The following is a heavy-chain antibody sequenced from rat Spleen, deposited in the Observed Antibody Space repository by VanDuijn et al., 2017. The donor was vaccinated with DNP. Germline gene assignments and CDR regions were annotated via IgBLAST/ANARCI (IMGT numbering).Heavy chain of an antibody. CDR2: INTDGGST. D-gene: IGHD1-11*01. Sequence: EVQLVESGGGPVQPGRSLKLSCLASGFIFSNHWMTWIRQAPGKGLEWVSSINTDGGSTYYPDSVKGRFTISRDNAENIIYLQMTSLRSEDTAIYHCAKGPNYGGYSDFFDYWGQGVMVTVSS. V-gene: IGHV5-58*01. J-gene: IGHJ2*01. CDR1: GFIFSNHW. CDR3: AKGPNYGGYSDFFDY.